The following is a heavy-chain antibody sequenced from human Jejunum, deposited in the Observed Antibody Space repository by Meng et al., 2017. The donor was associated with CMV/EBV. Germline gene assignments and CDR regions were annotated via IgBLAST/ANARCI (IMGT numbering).Heavy chain of an antibody. CDR3: ATAISAYSRWFDP. CDR1: GFTFSSST. CDR2: ISYDGNNE. J-gene: IGHJ5*02. D-gene: IGHD3-22*01. V-gene: IGHV3-30-3*01. Sequence: AASGFTFSSSTMHWVRQAPGKGLEWVAVISYDGNNEYYADSVKGRFTISRDNSKNTLYLQMNTLRSEDTAVYYCATAISAYSRWFDPWGQGTLVTVSS.